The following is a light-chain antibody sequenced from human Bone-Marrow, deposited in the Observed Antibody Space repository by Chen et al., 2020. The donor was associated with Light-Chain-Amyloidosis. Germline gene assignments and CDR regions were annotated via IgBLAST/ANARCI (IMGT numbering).Light chain of an antibody. CDR1: QSVLHSSNNKNY. V-gene: IGKV4-1*01. Sequence: DIVMTQSPYSLAVSLGERATINCKSSQSVLHSSNNKNYLAWYQQKPGQPPKLLIYWASTRESGVPDRFSGSGSGTDFTLTISSLQAEDVAVYYCQQYYSNPKTFGQGTKVEIK. J-gene: IGKJ1*01. CDR3: QQYYSNPKT. CDR2: WAS.